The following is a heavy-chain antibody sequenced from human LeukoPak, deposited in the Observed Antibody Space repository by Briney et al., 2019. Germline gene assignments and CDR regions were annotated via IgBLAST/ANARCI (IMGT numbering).Heavy chain of an antibody. Sequence: SVKVSCKASGGTFSSYAIGWVRQAPGQGLEWMGRIIPILGITNYAQKFKGRVTITADKSTSTAYMELSSLRSEDTAVYYCAREHVVDYGDYGYFDYWGQGTLVTVSS. CDR2: IIPILGIT. D-gene: IGHD4-17*01. CDR1: GGTFSSYA. CDR3: AREHVVDYGDYGYFDY. V-gene: IGHV1-69*04. J-gene: IGHJ4*02.